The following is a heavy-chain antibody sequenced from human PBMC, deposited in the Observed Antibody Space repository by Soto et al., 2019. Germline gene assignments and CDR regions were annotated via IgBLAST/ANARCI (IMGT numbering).Heavy chain of an antibody. D-gene: IGHD2-15*01. V-gene: IGHV5-51*01. J-gene: IGHJ3*02. Sequence: PGESLKISCKGSGYSFTTCWIGWVRQMPGKGLEWMGIIYPGDSDTRYSPSFQGQVTISADKSISTAYLQWSSLKASDTAMYYCARPTLYCSGGSCYSGAFDSWGQGTMVTVSS. CDR1: GYSFTTCW. CDR2: IYPGDSDT. CDR3: ARPTLYCSGGSCYSGAFDS.